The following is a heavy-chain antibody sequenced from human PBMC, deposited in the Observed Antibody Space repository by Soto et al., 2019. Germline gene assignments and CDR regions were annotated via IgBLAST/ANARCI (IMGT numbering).Heavy chain of an antibody. V-gene: IGHV4-59*01. J-gene: IGHJ4*02. CDR2: IYYSGST. Sequence: TSETLSLSCTVSGGSISRYYWSWIRQPPGKGLEWIGYIYYSGSTNYNPSLKSRVTISVDTSKNQFSLKLSSVTAADTAVYYCAGDSGYDYFDSWGQGTLVTVSS. D-gene: IGHD5-12*01. CDR3: AGDSGYDYFDS. CDR1: GGSISRYY.